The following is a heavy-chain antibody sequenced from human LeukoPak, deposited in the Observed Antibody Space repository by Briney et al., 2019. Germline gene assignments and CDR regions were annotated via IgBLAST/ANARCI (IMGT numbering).Heavy chain of an antibody. Sequence: SETLSLTCTVSGGSISSYYWSWIRQPPGKGLEWIGYIYYSESTNYNPSLKSRVTISVDTSKNQFSLKLSSVTAADTAVYYCTRWGKGTNPYFDYWGQGTLVTVSS. CDR2: IYYSEST. CDR3: TRWGKGTNPYFDY. V-gene: IGHV4-59*01. J-gene: IGHJ4*02. D-gene: IGHD1/OR15-1a*01. CDR1: GGSISSYY.